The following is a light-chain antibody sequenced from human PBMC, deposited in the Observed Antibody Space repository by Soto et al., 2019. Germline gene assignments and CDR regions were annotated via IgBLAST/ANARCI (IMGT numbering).Light chain of an antibody. V-gene: IGKV3-20*01. Sequence: IGLTQSPGTLSLSPGERATLSCRASQSVSSSYLAWYQQKAGQAPRLLIYGASNRATGIPDRFSGSGSGTDFILTISRLEPEDFAVYYCQHYGSSWTFGQGTKVDIK. CDR3: QHYGSSWT. J-gene: IGKJ1*01. CDR1: QSVSSSY. CDR2: GAS.